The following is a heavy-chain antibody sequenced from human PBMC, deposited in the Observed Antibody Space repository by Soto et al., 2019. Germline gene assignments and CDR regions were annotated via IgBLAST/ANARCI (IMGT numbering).Heavy chain of an antibody. CDR3: ARQYSGYELDY. J-gene: IGHJ4*02. V-gene: IGHV1-18*01. CDR1: GYTFTSYG. CDR2: ISAYNGNT. Sequence: ASVKVSFTASGYTFTSYGISWVRQAPGQGLEWMGWISAYNGNTNYAQKLQGRVTMTTDTSTSTAYMELRSLRSDDTAVYYCARQYSGYELDYWGQGTLVTVSS. D-gene: IGHD5-12*01.